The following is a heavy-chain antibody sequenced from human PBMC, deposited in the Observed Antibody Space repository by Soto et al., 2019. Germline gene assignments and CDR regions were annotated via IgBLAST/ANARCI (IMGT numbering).Heavy chain of an antibody. J-gene: IGHJ6*02. V-gene: IGHV3-53*02. CDR1: GFTVSSKY. CDR2: LWSAGNT. Sequence: DVLLVETGGGLIQPGGSLRISCVASGFTVSSKYMSWVRQAPGKGLEWVSVLWSAGNTYYADSVRGRFTISRDSSKNTLYLEMSSLRADDTAVYYCAREAPMDVWGQGTTVIVSS. CDR3: AREAPMDV.